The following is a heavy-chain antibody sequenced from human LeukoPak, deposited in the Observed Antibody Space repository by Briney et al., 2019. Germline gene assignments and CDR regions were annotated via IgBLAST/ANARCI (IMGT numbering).Heavy chain of an antibody. D-gene: IGHD6-6*01. CDR1: GFTFSSYW. Sequence: GGSLRLSCAASGFTFSSYWMSWVRQAPGKGLEWVANIKQDGSEKYYVDSVKGRFTISRDNAKNSLYLQMNSLRAEDTAVYYRARDRSIAAYDYWGQGTLVTVSS. CDR2: IKQDGSEK. CDR3: ARDRSIAAYDY. J-gene: IGHJ4*02. V-gene: IGHV3-7*01.